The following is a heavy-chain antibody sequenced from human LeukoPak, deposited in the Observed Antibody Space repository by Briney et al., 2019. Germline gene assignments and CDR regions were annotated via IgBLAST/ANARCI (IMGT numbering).Heavy chain of an antibody. Sequence: NESGPTLVKPTQTLTLTCTFSGFSLSTTGVGVGWIRQPPGKAPEWLTNIYWDDDVHQRPSLKSRMTITKDTSKNQVVLTMSNMDPVDTTTYYCAHRLWFGGSTSGAFDFWGPGTMVIVSS. V-gene: IGHV2-5*02. CDR1: GFSLSTTGVG. CDR3: AHRLWFGGSTSGAFDF. J-gene: IGHJ3*01. D-gene: IGHD3-10*01. CDR2: IYWDDDV.